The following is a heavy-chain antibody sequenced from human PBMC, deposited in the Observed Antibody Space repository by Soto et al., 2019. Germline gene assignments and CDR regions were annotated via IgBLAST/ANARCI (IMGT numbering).Heavy chain of an antibody. CDR2: IKSKAYGGTT. J-gene: IGHJ3*02. Sequence: PGGSMRLSCTASGFTFRDFAMSWFRQAPGKGLEWVGVIKSKAYGGTTEFAASVKGRFTISRDDSNSIAYLQMNSLKTEDTAVYYCTKRYFGGLDAFDIWGQGTMVTVS. D-gene: IGHD3-9*01. CDR1: GFTFRDFA. V-gene: IGHV3-49*03. CDR3: TKRYFGGLDAFDI.